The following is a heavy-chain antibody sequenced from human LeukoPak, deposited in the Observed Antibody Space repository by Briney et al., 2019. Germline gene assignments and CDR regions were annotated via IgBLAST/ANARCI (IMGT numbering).Heavy chain of an antibody. Sequence: ASVKVSCKASGYTFTSYGISWVRQAPGQGLEWMGWINPNSGGTNYAQKFQGRVTMTRDTSISTAYMELSRLRSDDTAVYYCASPSYDSSGYYPHDAFDIWGQGTMVTVSS. CDR1: GYTFTSYG. J-gene: IGHJ3*02. V-gene: IGHV1-2*02. CDR2: INPNSGGT. D-gene: IGHD3-22*01. CDR3: ASPSYDSSGYYPHDAFDI.